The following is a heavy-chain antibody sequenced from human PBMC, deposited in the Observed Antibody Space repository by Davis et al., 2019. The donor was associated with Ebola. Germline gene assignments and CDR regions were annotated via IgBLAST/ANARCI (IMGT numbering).Heavy chain of an antibody. CDR1: GYTFTSYY. Sequence: ASVKVSCKASGYTFTSYYMHWVRQAPGQGLEWMGWINAGNGNTKYSQKFQGRVTITRDTSASTAYMELSSLRSEDTAVYYCARDLWGLGASGGMDVWGQGTTVTVSS. D-gene: IGHD3-10*01. J-gene: IGHJ6*02. CDR3: ARDLWGLGASGGMDV. CDR2: INAGNGNT. V-gene: IGHV1-3*01.